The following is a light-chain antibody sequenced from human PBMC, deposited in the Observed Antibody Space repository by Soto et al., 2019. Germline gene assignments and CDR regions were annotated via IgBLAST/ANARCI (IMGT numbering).Light chain of an antibody. V-gene: IGKV1-5*01. CDR3: QQYTPDSPWA. CDR2: DVS. Sequence: DIQMTQSPSTLSASVGDKVTITCRASQSLGNWLAWYQQEPGKAPSLLIYDVSTLQSGVPSRFSGSGSGTEFTLTITYLQPADFATYFCQQYTPDSPWAFGQGTKVEFK. J-gene: IGKJ1*01. CDR1: QSLGNW.